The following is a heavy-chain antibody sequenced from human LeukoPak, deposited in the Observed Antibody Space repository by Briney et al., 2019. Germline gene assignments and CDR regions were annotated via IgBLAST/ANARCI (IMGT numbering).Heavy chain of an antibody. CDR3: ATDPGPFHLRA. CDR2: IYSGGRT. CDR1: GFTVSSNY. Sequence: PGGSLRLSCAASGFTVSSNYFSWVRQAPGKGLEWVSVIYSGGRTYYADSVKGRFTISRDNSKNTLYLQMNSLRAEDTAMYYCATDPGPFHLRAWGQGTLVTVSS. V-gene: IGHV3-53*01. J-gene: IGHJ5*02. D-gene: IGHD2/OR15-2a*01.